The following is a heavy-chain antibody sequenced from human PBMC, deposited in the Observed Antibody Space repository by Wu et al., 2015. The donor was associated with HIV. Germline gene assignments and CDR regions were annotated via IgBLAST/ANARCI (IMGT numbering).Heavy chain of an antibody. D-gene: IGHD3-10*01. CDR3: ARVRFGETDDYYYGMDV. Sequence: QVQLVQSGAEVKKPGASVKVSCKASGYTFTSYGISWVRQAPGQGLEWMGWISAYNGNTNYAQKLQGRVTMTTDTSTSTAYMELRSLRSDDTAVYYCARVRFGETDDYYYGMDVWGQGTTVTVSS. J-gene: IGHJ6*02. V-gene: IGHV1-18*01. CDR1: GYTFTSYG. CDR2: ISAYNGNT.